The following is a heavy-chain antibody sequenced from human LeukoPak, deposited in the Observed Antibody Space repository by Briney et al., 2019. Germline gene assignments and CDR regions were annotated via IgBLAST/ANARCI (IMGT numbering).Heavy chain of an antibody. J-gene: IGHJ4*02. CDR1: GYTFTSYD. D-gene: IGHD6-13*01. V-gene: IGHV1-8*01. Sequence: GASVKVSCKASGYTFTSYDINWMRQATGQGLEWMGWMNPNSGNTGYAQKFQGRVTMTRNTSISTAYMELSSLRSEDTAVYYCARAGIEQQLDLTIDYWGQGTLVTVSS. CDR3: ARAGIEQQLDLTIDY. CDR2: MNPNSGNT.